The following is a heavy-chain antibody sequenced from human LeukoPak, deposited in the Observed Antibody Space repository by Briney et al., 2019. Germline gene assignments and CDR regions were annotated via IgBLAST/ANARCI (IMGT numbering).Heavy chain of an antibody. Sequence: SETLSLTXTVSGGSISSYYWSWIRQPPGKGLEWIGYIYYSGSTNYNPSLKSRVTISVDTSKNQFSLKLSSVTAADMAVYYCARDRRGNWNDETGFDYWGQGTLVTVSS. CDR3: ARDRRGNWNDETGFDY. V-gene: IGHV4-59*01. CDR1: GGSISSYY. CDR2: IYYSGST. D-gene: IGHD1-20*01. J-gene: IGHJ4*02.